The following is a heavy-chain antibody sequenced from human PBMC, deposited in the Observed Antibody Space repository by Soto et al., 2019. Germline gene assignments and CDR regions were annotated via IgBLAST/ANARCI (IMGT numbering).Heavy chain of an antibody. Sequence: GGSLRLSCAASGFTLSSYDMHWFRQATGKGLEWVSAIGTAGDTYYPGSVKGRFTISRENAKNSLYLQMNSLRAGDTAVYYCARARKGGRSWWLTYYFDYWGQGTLVTVSS. CDR2: IGTAGDT. V-gene: IGHV3-13*04. CDR3: ARARKGGRSWWLTYYFDY. J-gene: IGHJ4*02. CDR1: GFTLSSYD. D-gene: IGHD6-13*01.